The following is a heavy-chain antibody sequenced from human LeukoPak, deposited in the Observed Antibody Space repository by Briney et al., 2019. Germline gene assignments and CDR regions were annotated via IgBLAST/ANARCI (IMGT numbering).Heavy chain of an antibody. CDR3: AKGSGYEHNYYYYYMDV. CDR1: GFTLSSYA. D-gene: IGHD5-12*01. CDR2: ISGSGGST. Sequence: PGGSLRLSCAASGFTLSSYAMSWVRQAPGKGLEWVSAISGSGGSTYYADSVKGRFTISRDNSKNKLYLQMNSLRAGDTAVYYCAKGSGYEHNYYYYYMDVWGKGTTVTISS. V-gene: IGHV3-23*01. J-gene: IGHJ6*03.